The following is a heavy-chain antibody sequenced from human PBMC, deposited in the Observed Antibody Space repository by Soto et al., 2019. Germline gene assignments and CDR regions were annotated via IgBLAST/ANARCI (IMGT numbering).Heavy chain of an antibody. D-gene: IGHD2-2*01. CDR2: ISSSSSYI. V-gene: IGHV3-21*01. CDR3: ARDMVVVVPAAIMGYYGMDV. Sequence: GGSLRLSCAASGFTFSSYSMNWVRQAPGKGLEWVSSISSSSSYIYYADSVKGRFTISRDNAKNSLYLQMNSLRAEDTAVYYCARDMVVVVPAAIMGYYGMDVWGQGTTVTVSS. J-gene: IGHJ6*02. CDR1: GFTFSSYS.